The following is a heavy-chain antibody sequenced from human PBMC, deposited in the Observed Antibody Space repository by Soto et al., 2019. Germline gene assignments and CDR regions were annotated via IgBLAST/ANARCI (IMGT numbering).Heavy chain of an antibody. Sequence: QVQLVESGGGVVQPGRSLRLSCAASGFTFSSYAMHWVRQAPGKGLEWVAVISYDGSNKYYADSVKGRFTISRDNSKNTLYLQMNSLRAEDTAVYYCARDGGYSYGEPYYYFDYWGQGTLVTVSS. V-gene: IGHV3-30-3*01. CDR1: GFTFSSYA. J-gene: IGHJ4*02. D-gene: IGHD5-18*01. CDR3: ARDGGYSYGEPYYYFDY. CDR2: ISYDGSNK.